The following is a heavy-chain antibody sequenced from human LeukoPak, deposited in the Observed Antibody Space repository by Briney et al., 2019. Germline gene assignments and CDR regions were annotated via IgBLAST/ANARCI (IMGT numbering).Heavy chain of an antibody. CDR3: ARARSFLSYMDV. J-gene: IGHJ6*03. CDR2: IRSNGGST. D-gene: IGHD3-10*01. Sequence: GGSLRLSCAASGFTFSSYAMHWVRQAPGRGLEYVSAIRSNGGSTYYANSVKGRFTISRDNSKNTLYLQMGSLRAEDMAVYYCARARSFLSYMDVWGKGTTVTISS. CDR1: GFTFSSYA. V-gene: IGHV3-64*01.